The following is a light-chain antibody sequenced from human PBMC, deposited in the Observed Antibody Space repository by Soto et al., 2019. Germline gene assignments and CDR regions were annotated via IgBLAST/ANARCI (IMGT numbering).Light chain of an antibody. CDR3: SSYAGGNNYVL. CDR2: EVS. CDR1: SSDVGGYNY. Sequence: QSALTQPPSASGSPGQSVTISCTGTSSDVGGYNYVSWYQQHPGKAPKLMIYEVSKRPSGVPDRFSGSKSGNTASLTVSGLQAEDEADYYCSSYAGGNNYVLFGGGTKLTVL. J-gene: IGLJ2*01. V-gene: IGLV2-8*01.